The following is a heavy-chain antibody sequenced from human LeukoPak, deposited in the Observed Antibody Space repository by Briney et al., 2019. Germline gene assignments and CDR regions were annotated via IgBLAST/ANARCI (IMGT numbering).Heavy chain of an antibody. CDR3: ASLTKAAADPSDDY. CDR2: IRYDGSNK. D-gene: IGHD6-13*01. V-gene: IGHV3-30*02. CDR1: GFTFSSYG. Sequence: GGSLRLSCAASGFTFSSYGMHWVRQAPGKGLEWVAFIRYDGSNKYYADSVKGRFTISRDNSKNTLYLQMNSLRAEDTAVYYCASLTKAAADPSDDYWGQGTLVTVSS. J-gene: IGHJ4*02.